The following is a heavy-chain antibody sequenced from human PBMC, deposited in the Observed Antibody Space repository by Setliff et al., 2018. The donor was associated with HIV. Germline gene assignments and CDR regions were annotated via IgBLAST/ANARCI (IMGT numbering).Heavy chain of an antibody. CDR3: ARDWGYIAATPDY. CDR2: VHNSGGT. D-gene: IGHD5-12*01. CDR1: GGSISTNSYY. J-gene: IGHJ4*02. V-gene: IGHV4-39*02. Sequence: PSETLSLTCTVSGGSISTNSYYWGWIRQSPGKGLEWVGNVHNSGGTNYNPSLKSRVSISVDTSKNQFSLNLSFVTAADTAIYYCARDWGYIAATPDYWGQGTRVTVSS.